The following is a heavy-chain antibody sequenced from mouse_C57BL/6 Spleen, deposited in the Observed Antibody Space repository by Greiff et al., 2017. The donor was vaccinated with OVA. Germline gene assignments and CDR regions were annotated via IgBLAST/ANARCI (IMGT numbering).Heavy chain of an antibody. CDR3: ARSGDGYYGAMDY. V-gene: IGHV1-54*01. D-gene: IGHD2-3*01. CDR1: GYAFTNYL. Sequence: QVQLQQSGAELVRPGTSVKVSCKASGYAFTNYLIEWVKQRPGQGLEWIGVINPGSGGTNYNEKFKGKATLTADKSSSTAYMQLSSLTSEDSAVYFCARSGDGYYGAMDYWDQGTSVTVSS. J-gene: IGHJ4*01. CDR2: INPGSGGT.